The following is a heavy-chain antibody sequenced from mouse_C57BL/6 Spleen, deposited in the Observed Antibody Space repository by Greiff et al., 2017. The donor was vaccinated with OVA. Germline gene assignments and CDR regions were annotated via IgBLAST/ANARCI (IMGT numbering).Heavy chain of an antibody. J-gene: IGHJ3*01. Sequence: EVQLQQSGPELVKPGASVKIPCKASGYTFTDYNMDWVKQSHGKSLEWIGDINPNNGGTIYNQKFKGKATLTVDKSSSTAYMELRSLTSEDTAVYYCVTKGYSNYDWFAYWGQGTLVTVSA. V-gene: IGHV1-18*01. D-gene: IGHD2-5*01. CDR2: INPNNGGT. CDR3: VTKGYSNYDWFAY. CDR1: GYTFTDYN.